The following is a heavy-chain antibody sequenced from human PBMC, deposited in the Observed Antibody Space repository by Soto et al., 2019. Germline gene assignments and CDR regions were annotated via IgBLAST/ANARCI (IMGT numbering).Heavy chain of an antibody. Sequence: SVQVSCKASGYTITSYGISWVRQAPGQGLEWMGWISAHNGNTNYAQKLQGRVTMTTDTSTSTAYMELRSLRSDDTAVYYCARAGSYYIYINGMDAWGKGTMITVS. V-gene: IGHV1-18*04. CDR1: GYTITSYG. CDR2: ISAHNGNT. J-gene: IGHJ6*04. D-gene: IGHD1-26*01. CDR3: ARAGSYYIYINGMDA.